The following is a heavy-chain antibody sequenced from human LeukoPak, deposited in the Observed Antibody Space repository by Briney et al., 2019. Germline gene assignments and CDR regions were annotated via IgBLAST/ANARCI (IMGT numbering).Heavy chain of an antibody. D-gene: IGHD2-2*01. CDR2: INHSGST. CDR3: ARGHGSSFDY. Sequence: GSLRLSCAASGFTFSSYAMSWVRQPPGKGLEWIGEINHSGSTNYNPSLKSRVTISVDTSKNQFSLKLSSVTAADTAVYYCARGHGSSFDYWGQGTLVTVSS. V-gene: IGHV4-34*01. J-gene: IGHJ4*02. CDR1: GFTFSSYA.